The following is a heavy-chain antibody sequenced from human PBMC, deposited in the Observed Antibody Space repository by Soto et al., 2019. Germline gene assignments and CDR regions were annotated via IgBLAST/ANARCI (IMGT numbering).Heavy chain of an antibody. CDR3: ARIYGGYEEGY. V-gene: IGHV3-23*01. CDR2: ISGSGGST. D-gene: IGHD5-12*01. J-gene: IGHJ4*02. CDR1: GFTFSSYA. Sequence: HPGGSLRLSCAASGFTFSSYAMSWVRQAPGKGLEWVSAISGSGGSTYYADSVKGRFTISRDNAKNSLYLQMNSLRAEDTAVYYCARIYGGYEEGYWGQGTLVTVSS.